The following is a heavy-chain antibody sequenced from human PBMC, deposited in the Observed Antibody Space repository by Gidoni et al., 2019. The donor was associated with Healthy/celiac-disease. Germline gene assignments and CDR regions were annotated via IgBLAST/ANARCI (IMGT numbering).Heavy chain of an antibody. CDR3: ARARGSATLSEAFDI. Sequence: QVQLVQSGAEVKKPGSSGKGSCKASGGTFSSYAISWVRQAPGQGLEWMGGIIPIFGTANYAQKFQGRVTITADKSTSTAYMELSSLRSEATAVYYCARARGSATLSEAFDIWGQGTMVTVSS. CDR2: IIPIFGTA. D-gene: IGHD2-15*01. CDR1: GGTFSSYA. J-gene: IGHJ3*02. V-gene: IGHV1-69*06.